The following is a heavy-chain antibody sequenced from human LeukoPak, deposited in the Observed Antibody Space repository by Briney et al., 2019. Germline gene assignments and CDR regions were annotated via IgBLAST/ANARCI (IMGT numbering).Heavy chain of an antibody. D-gene: IGHD1/OR15-1a*01. Sequence: GASVKVSSKASGYNFTLYYMHWVRQAPGQGLEWMAIVSPSSGITTYGQKFQGRVAVTRDTSTSTVYMELRSLRSEDTAVYYCARENTLITRGDYYYGMDVWGQGTTVIVSS. CDR2: VSPSSGIT. J-gene: IGHJ6*02. CDR3: ARENTLITRGDYYYGMDV. V-gene: IGHV1-46*01. CDR1: GYNFTLYY.